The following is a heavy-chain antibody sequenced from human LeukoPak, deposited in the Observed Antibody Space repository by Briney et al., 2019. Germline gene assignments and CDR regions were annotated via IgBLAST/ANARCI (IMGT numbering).Heavy chain of an antibody. CDR2: INAGTGDG. D-gene: IGHD3-10*01. Sequence: ASVKVSCKASGYAFSLYGVQWVRQAPGQTLEWMGWINAGTGDGKYSQNFQGRLTMTSDTSATTLYMELNSLTFEDTAVYYCAKDRSDSLPNHRHNYYGSGNYIYWGQGTLVTVSS. CDR3: AKDRSDSLPNHRHNYYGSGNYIY. CDR1: GYAFSLYG. V-gene: IGHV1-3*01. J-gene: IGHJ4*02.